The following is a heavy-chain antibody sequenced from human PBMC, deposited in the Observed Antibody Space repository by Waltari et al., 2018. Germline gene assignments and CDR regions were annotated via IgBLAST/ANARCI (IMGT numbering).Heavy chain of an antibody. D-gene: IGHD6-19*01. J-gene: IGHJ4*02. Sequence: QVQLVQSGAEVKKPGASVKVSCKASGYTFTSYDINWVRQATGQGLEWMGWMNPNSGNTGYAQKFQGRVTMTRNTSISTAYMELSSLRSEDTAVYYCARERWVVAVPGYHFDYWGQGALVTVSS. V-gene: IGHV1-8*01. CDR2: MNPNSGNT. CDR1: GYTFTSYD. CDR3: ARERWVVAVPGYHFDY.